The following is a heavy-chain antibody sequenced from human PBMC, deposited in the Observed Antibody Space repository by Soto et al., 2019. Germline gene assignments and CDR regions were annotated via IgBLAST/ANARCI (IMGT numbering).Heavy chain of an antibody. CDR3: AKFWGYCSGDSCQPDAFDI. Sequence: GGSLRLSCAASGFTFSSHAMNWVRQAPGKGLEWVSTITGSGGSRYYADSVKGRFTISRDNSKNTLYLQMNSLRAEDTAIYYCAKFWGYCSGDSCQPDAFDIWGQGTLVTVSS. D-gene: IGHD2-15*01. V-gene: IGHV3-23*01. CDR1: GFTFSSHA. CDR2: ITGSGGSR. J-gene: IGHJ3*02.